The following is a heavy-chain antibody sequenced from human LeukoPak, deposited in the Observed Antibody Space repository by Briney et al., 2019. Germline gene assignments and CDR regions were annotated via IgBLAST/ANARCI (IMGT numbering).Heavy chain of an antibody. CDR2: IYHSGST. J-gene: IGHJ4*02. D-gene: IGHD2/OR15-2a*01. CDR1: GGSISSGGYY. CDR3: TSHFDYGDY. V-gene: IGHV4-30-2*01. Sequence: SETLSLTCTVSGGSISSGGYYWSWIRQPPGKGLEWIGYIYHSGSTYYNPSLKSRVTISVDRSKNQFSLKLSSVTAADTAVYYCTSHFDYGDYWGQGTLVTVSS.